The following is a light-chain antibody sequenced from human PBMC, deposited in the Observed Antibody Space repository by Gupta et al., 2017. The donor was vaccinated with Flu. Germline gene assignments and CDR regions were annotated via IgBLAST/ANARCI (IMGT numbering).Light chain of an antibody. CDR1: ALPKQH. CDR3: QSGDAQSAV. V-gene: IGLV3-25*02. CDR2: QDN. Sequence: SYELTHRPSESVSLVQTPTLTCSGSALPKQHVYWYQQKSGKAPVLVIFQDNERPSGIPERISGSNSGTIATLTISGVRAEDEADYYCQSGDAQSAVFGGGTKLTVL. J-gene: IGLJ3*02.